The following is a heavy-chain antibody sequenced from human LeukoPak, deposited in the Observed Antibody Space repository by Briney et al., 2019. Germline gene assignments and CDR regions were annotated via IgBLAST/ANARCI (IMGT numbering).Heavy chain of an antibody. Sequence: GGSLRLSCAASGFTFSSYAMSWVRQAPGKGLEWVSAINGNGGSTYYADSVKGRFTISRDNSKNTLYLQMNSLRAEDTAMYYCTKAPPGKFDPWGQGTLVTVSS. CDR3: TKAPPGKFDP. D-gene: IGHD3-10*01. J-gene: IGHJ5*02. V-gene: IGHV3-23*01. CDR2: INGNGGST. CDR1: GFTFSSYA.